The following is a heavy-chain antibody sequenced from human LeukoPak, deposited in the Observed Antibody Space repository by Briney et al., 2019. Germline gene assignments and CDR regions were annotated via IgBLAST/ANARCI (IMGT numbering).Heavy chain of an antibody. Sequence: ASVKVSCKASGYTFTSHYMHWVRQAPGQGLEWMGIINPSGGSTSYAQKFQGRVTMTRDTSTSTVYMELSSLRSEDTAVYYCAGPIPNSSSWYGYNYYYGMDVWGQGTTVTVSS. CDR2: INPSGGST. CDR3: AGPIPNSSSWYGYNYYYGMDV. V-gene: IGHV1-46*01. D-gene: IGHD6-13*01. CDR1: GYTFTSHY. J-gene: IGHJ6*02.